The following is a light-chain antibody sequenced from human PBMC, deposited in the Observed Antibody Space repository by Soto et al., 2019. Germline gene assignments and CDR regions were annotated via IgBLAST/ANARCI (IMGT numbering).Light chain of an antibody. CDR2: WAS. CDR1: QSVLYSSNNKNY. Sequence: DIVMTQSPDSLAVSLGERATINCKSSQSVLYSSNNKNYLAWYQQKPGQPPKLLIYWASTRESGVPDRFSGSGSGTDFTLTISSLKAEDVAVYYCHQYYSTLTFGGGTKVEIK. J-gene: IGKJ4*01. CDR3: HQYYSTLT. V-gene: IGKV4-1*01.